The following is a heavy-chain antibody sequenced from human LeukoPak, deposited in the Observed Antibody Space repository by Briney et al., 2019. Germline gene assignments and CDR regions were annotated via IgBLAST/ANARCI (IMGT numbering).Heavy chain of an antibody. V-gene: IGHV1-2*02. Sequence: ASVKVSCKTSGYNFPVYYIHWVRQTPGQGLEWMGWINPNSGGTNYAQKFQGRVTMTRDTSISTAYMELSRLRSDDTAVYYCARESLGYYYYMDVWGKGTTVTISS. D-gene: IGHD3-3*02. CDR2: INPNSGGT. CDR3: ARESLGYYYYMDV. CDR1: GYNFPVYY. J-gene: IGHJ6*03.